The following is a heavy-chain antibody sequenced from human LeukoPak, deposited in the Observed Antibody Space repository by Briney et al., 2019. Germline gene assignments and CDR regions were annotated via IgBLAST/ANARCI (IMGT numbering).Heavy chain of an antibody. CDR1: GGSISGYY. J-gene: IGHJ3*02. V-gene: IGHV4-59*01. D-gene: IGHD2/OR15-2a*01. CDR2: IYYSGST. Sequence: SETLSLTCTVSGGSISGYYWSWIRQPPGKGLEWIGYIYYSGSTNYNPSLKSRVTISVDTSKNQFSLKLSSVTAADTAVYYCANSTDAFDIWGQGTMVTVSS. CDR3: ANSTDAFDI.